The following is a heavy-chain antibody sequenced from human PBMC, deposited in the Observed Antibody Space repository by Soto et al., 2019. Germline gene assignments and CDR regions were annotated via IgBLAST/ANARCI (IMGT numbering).Heavy chain of an antibody. CDR1: GGSISSSSYY. CDR3: ARQGTPPRYYGMDV. Sequence: QLQRQESGPGLVKPSETLSLTCTVSGGSISSSSYYWGWVRQPPGKGLEWIGSIYYSGSTYYSPSLKSRVTISVDTSKSQFSLKLSSVTAADTAVYYCARQGTPPRYYGMDVWGQGTTVTVSS. D-gene: IGHD2-15*01. J-gene: IGHJ6*02. CDR2: IYYSGST. V-gene: IGHV4-39*01.